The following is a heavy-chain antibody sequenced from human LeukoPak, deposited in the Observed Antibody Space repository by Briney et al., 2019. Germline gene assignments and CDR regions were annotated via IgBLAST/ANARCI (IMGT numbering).Heavy chain of an antibody. D-gene: IGHD6-19*01. CDR3: ARGEYSSGPNYFDY. CDR1: GYTFTGYY. CDR2: INPNSGGT. J-gene: IGHJ4*02. V-gene: IGHV1-2*02. Sequence: GASVKVSCEASGYTFTGYYMHWVRQAPGQGLEWMGWINPNSGGTNYAQKFQGRVTMTRDTSISTAYMELSRLRSDDTAVYYCARGEYSSGPNYFDYWGQGTLVTVSS.